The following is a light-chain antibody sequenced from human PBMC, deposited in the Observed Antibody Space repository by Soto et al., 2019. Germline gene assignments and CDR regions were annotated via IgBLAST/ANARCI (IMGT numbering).Light chain of an antibody. V-gene: IGKV1-5*01. J-gene: IGKJ2*01. CDR2: DAS. CDR3: QHYNNYPYT. CDR1: QSISTW. Sequence: DIQMTQSPSTLPASVGDRVTITCRASQSISTWLAWYQQKPGKAPKLLIYDASSLESGVPSRFSGSGSGTEFTLTISSLQPDDFATYYCQHYNNYPYTFGQGTKVDIK.